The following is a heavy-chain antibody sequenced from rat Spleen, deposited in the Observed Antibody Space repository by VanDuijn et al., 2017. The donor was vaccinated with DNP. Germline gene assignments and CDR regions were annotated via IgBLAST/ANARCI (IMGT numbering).Heavy chain of an antibody. Sequence: EVQLQESGSGLVKPSQSLSLTCSVTGYSITSNYWGWIRKFSGNKMEWIGYINYSGSTGYNPSLKSRISITRDTSKNQFFLQLNSVTTEDTATYYCARGVSSYYGYNSYWYFDFWGPGTMVTVSS. CDR3: ARGVSSYYGYNSYWYFDF. J-gene: IGHJ1*01. V-gene: IGHV3-1*01. CDR1: GYSITSNY. CDR2: INYSGST. D-gene: IGHD1-9*01.